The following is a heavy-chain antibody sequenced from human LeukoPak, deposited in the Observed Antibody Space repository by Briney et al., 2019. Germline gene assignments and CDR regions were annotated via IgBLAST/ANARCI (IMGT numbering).Heavy chain of an antibody. Sequence: SETLSLTCTVSGGSISSYYWSWIRQPPGKGLEWIGYIYYSGSTNYNPSLKSRVTISLDTSKNQFSLKLSSVTAADTAIYYCVTLIEYFDYWGQGTLVTVSS. CDR1: GGSISSYY. V-gene: IGHV4-59*08. CDR3: VTLIEYFDY. CDR2: IYYSGST. J-gene: IGHJ4*02. D-gene: IGHD3-22*01.